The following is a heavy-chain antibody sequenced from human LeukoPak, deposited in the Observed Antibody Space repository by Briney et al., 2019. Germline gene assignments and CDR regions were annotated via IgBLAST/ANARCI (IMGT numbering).Heavy chain of an antibody. J-gene: IGHJ4*02. V-gene: IGHV3-53*01. CDR3: ARDSKTYYYDL. Sequence: GGSLRLSCAASGFTVSSNYMSWVRQAPGKGLEWVSVIYSGGSTYYADSVKGRFTISRDNSRNTLYLQMNSLRVEDAAVYYCARDSKTYYYDLWGQGALVTVSS. CDR2: IYSGGST. CDR1: GFTVSSNY. D-gene: IGHD3-22*01.